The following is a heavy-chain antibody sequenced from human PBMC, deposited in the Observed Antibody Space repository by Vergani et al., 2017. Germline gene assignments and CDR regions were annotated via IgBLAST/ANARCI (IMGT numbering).Heavy chain of an antibody. V-gene: IGHV1-46*01. CDR2: INPSGGST. Sequence: QVQLVQSGAEVKKPGASVKVSCQASGYTFTSYYIHWVRQAPGQGLEWMGIINPSGGSTNYAQKFQGRVTMTRDTSTSPVFMELSSLRSEDTAVYYCARGCGSTSCYKRGEDWFDPWGQGTLVTVSS. D-gene: IGHD2-2*02. CDR3: ARGCGSTSCYKRGEDWFDP. CDR1: GYTFTSYY. J-gene: IGHJ5*02.